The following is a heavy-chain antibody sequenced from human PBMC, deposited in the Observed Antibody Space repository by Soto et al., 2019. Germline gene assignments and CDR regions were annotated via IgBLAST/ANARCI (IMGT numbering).Heavy chain of an antibody. CDR3: ARVGYCSGGSCYDAFDI. CDR2: IYYSGST. V-gene: IGHV4-59*01. J-gene: IGHJ3*02. D-gene: IGHD2-15*01. Sequence: ETLSLTCTVSGGSISSYYWSWIRQPPGKGLEWIGYIYYSGSTNYNPSLKSRVTISVDTSKNQFSLKLSSVTAADTAVYYCARVGYCSGGSCYDAFDIWGQGTMVTVSS. CDR1: GGSISSYY.